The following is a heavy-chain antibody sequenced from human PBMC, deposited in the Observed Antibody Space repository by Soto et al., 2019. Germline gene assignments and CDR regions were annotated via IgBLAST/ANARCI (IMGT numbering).Heavy chain of an antibody. CDR2: IWYDGSNK. J-gene: IGHJ3*02. D-gene: IGHD2-15*01. V-gene: IGHV3-33*01. CDR1: GFTFSSYG. CDR3: ARGARWWGAFDI. Sequence: GGSLRLSCAASGFTFSSYGMHWVRQAPGKGLEWVAVIWYDGSNKYYADSVKGRFTISRDNSKNTLYLQMNSLRAEDTAVYYCARGARWWGAFDIWGQGTMVTVSS.